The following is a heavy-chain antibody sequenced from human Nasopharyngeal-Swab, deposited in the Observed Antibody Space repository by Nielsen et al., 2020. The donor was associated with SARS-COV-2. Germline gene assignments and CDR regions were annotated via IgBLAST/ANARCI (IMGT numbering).Heavy chain of an antibody. CDR3: ATSLPLAAAFSFDY. Sequence: ASVKVSCKVSGYTLTELSMHWVRQAPGKGLEWMGGFDPEDGETIYAQKFQGRVTMTEDTSTDTAYMKLSSLRSEDTAVYYCATSLPLAAAFSFDYWGQGTLVTVSS. CDR2: FDPEDGET. V-gene: IGHV1-24*01. CDR1: GYTLTELS. J-gene: IGHJ4*02. D-gene: IGHD6-13*01.